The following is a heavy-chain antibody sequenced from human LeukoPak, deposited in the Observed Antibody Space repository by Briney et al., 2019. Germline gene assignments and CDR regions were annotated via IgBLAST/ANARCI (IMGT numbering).Heavy chain of an antibody. J-gene: IGHJ6*03. Sequence: SETLSLTCTVSDDSISGYYWSWIRQPAGKGLEWIGHIYTSGSTNYNPSLKSRVTMSIDTSKNQLSLKLSSVTAADTAVYYCARVALGATDYYYYYMDVWGKGTTVTVSS. CDR2: IYTSGST. CDR1: DDSISGYY. D-gene: IGHD1-26*01. CDR3: ARVALGATDYYYYYMDV. V-gene: IGHV4-4*07.